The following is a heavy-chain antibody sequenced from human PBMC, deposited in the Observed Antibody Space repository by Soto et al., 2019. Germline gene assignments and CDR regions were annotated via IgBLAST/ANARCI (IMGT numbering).Heavy chain of an antibody. J-gene: IGHJ5*02. Sequence: QVQLVQSGAEVKKPGASVKVSCKASGYTFTGYYMHWVRQAPGQGLEWMGWINPNSGGTNYAQKFQGWVTMTRDTSISTAYMELSRLRSDDTAVYYCAREAYYDSSGYYYDGTNWFDPWGQGTLVTVSS. CDR3: AREAYYDSSGYYYDGTNWFDP. CDR1: GYTFTGYY. CDR2: INPNSGGT. V-gene: IGHV1-2*04. D-gene: IGHD3-22*01.